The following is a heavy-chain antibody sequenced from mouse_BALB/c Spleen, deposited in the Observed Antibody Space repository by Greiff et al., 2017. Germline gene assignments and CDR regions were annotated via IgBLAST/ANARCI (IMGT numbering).Heavy chain of an antibody. CDR3: ARRNGNYWFAY. Sequence: EVKLMESGGGLVQPGGSLKLSCAASGFTFSSYGMSWVRQTPDKRLEWVATISSGGSYTYYPDSVKGRFTISRDNAKNTLYLQMSSLKSEDTAMYYCARRNGNYWFAYWGQGTLVTVSA. J-gene: IGHJ3*01. CDR2: ISSGGSYT. D-gene: IGHD2-1*01. CDR1: GFTFSSYG. V-gene: IGHV5-6*03.